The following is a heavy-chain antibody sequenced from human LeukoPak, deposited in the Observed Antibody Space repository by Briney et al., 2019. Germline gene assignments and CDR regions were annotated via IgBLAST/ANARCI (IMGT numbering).Heavy chain of an antibody. J-gene: IGHJ4*02. V-gene: IGHV4-61*08. CDR3: ARDAAGWLHHGYYFDY. CDR1: GGSISSGGYY. CDR2: IYYSGST. Sequence: SETLSLTCTVSGGSISSGGYYWSWIRQPPGKGLEWIGYIYYSGSTNYNPSLKSRVTISVDTSKNQFSLKLSSVTAADTAVYYCARDAAGWLHHGYYFDYWGQGTLVTVSS. D-gene: IGHD5-24*01.